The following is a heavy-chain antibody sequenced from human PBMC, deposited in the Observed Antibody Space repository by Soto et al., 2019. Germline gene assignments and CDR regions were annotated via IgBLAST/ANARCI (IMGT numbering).Heavy chain of an antibody. CDR2: IDPRGSYV. CDR1: GYTFTTFW. Sequence: GESLKISCTGFGYTFTTFWISWVRQMPGKGLEWMGRIDPRGSYVNYSPSFQGHVTISLDKSISTAYLQWGSLKASDTAMYYCARLFCSTTTCDSWFDPWGQGTLVTVSS. V-gene: IGHV5-10-1*01. CDR3: ARLFCSTTTCDSWFDP. J-gene: IGHJ5*02. D-gene: IGHD2-2*01.